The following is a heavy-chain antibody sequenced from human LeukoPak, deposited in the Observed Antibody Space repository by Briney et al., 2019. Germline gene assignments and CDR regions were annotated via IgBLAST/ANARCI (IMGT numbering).Heavy chain of an antibody. CDR2: IYYSGST. D-gene: IGHD3-10*01. CDR1: GGSISSYY. Sequence: SETLSLTCTVPGGSISSYYWNWIRQPPGKGLEWIGYIYYSGSTNYNPSLKSRVTISVDTSKNQFSLKLSSVTAADTAVYYCARREYYGSGFDPWGQGTLVTVSS. V-gene: IGHV4-59*08. CDR3: ARREYYGSGFDP. J-gene: IGHJ5*02.